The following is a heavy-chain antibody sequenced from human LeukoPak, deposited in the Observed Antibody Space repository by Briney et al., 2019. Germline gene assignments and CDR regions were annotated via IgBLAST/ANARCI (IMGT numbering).Heavy chain of an antibody. Sequence: GGSLRLSCVASGFTFRSYWMYWVRQVSGKGLVWVSPINSDGSTTNYADSVKGRFTISRDNAKNTLYLQMNSLRAEDTAVYYCARGGKGGNYVDYWGQGTLVTVSS. J-gene: IGHJ4*02. CDR1: GFTFRSYW. D-gene: IGHD1-26*01. CDR2: INSDGSTT. V-gene: IGHV3-74*01. CDR3: ARGGKGGNYVDY.